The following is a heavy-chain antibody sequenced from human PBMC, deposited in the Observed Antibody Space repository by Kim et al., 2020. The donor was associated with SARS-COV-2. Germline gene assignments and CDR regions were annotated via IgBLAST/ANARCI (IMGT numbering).Heavy chain of an antibody. J-gene: IGHJ4*02. CDR2: INHSGST. CDR3: ARGLRGYCSGGSCYSFDY. CDR1: GGSFSGYY. V-gene: IGHV4-34*01. Sequence: SETLSLTCAVYGGSFSGYYWSWIRQPPGKGLEWIGEINHSGSTNYNPSLKSRVTISVDTSKNQFSLKLSSVTAADTAVYYCARGLRGYCSGGSCYSFDYWGQGTLVTVSS. D-gene: IGHD2-15*01.